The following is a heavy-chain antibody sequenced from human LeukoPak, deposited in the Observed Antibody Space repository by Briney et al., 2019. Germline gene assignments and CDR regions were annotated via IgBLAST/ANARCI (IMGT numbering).Heavy chain of an antibody. CDR2: VNHSGRT. Sequence: PSETLSLTCAVYGGSFSDYWWTWIRQSPGKGLEWIGEVNHSGRTNYNPSLKSRVSISVDRSKKQFSLKLTSVTAADTALYYCAIRLGRLEAGVTPFASWGQGPWVPVS. D-gene: IGHD6-13*01. CDR1: GGSFSDYW. CDR3: AIRLGRLEAGVTPFAS. V-gene: IGHV4-34*01. J-gene: IGHJ4*02.